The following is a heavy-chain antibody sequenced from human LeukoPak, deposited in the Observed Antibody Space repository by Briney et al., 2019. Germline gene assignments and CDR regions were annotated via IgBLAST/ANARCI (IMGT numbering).Heavy chain of an antibody. CDR3: ATQARGWYYFDY. D-gene: IGHD6-19*01. CDR1: GGSISSYY. Sequence: SETLSLTCTVCGGSISSYYWSWIRQPPGKGLEWIGYIYYSGSTNYNPSLKRRVTISVDTSKNQFSLKLSSVTAADTAVYYCATQARGWYYFDYWGQGTLVTVSS. V-gene: IGHV4-59*01. J-gene: IGHJ4*02. CDR2: IYYSGST.